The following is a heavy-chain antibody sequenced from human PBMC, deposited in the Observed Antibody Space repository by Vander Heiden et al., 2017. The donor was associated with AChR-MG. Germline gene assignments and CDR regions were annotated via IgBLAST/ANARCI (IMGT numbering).Heavy chain of an antibody. CDR3: AREASYSGSYSS. V-gene: IGHV4-34*01. D-gene: IGHD1-26*01. Sequence: QVQLQQWGAGLLKPSETLSPPCAVYGGSFSGYYWSWIRQPPGKGLEWIGEINHSGGTNYNPSLKSRVTISVDTSKNQFSLKLSSVTAADTAVYYCAREASYSGSYSSWGHGTLVTVSS. CDR1: GGSFSGYY. CDR2: INHSGGT. J-gene: IGHJ4*01.